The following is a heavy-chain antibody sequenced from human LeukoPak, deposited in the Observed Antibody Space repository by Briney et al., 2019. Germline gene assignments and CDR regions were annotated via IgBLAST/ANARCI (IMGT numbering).Heavy chain of an antibody. CDR3: ARARDCISTSCYVGRSAARVDP. CDR1: GYTFTGYY. D-gene: IGHD2-2*01. V-gene: IGHV1-2*02. J-gene: IGHJ5*02. Sequence: GASVKVSCKASGYTFTGYYMHWVRQAPGQGLEWMGWINPKSGSTNYAQKFQGRVTMTRDTSISTAYMELSRLRSDDTAVYYCARARDCISTSCYVGRSAARVDPWSQGTLVNVSS. CDR2: INPKSGST.